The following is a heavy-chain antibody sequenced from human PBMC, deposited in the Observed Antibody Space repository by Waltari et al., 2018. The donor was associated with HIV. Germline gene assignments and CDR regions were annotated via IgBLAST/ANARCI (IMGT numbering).Heavy chain of an antibody. Sequence: QGQLVQSGAEAKQSGASVRISCKAYGYPFTTYDINWLRQATGQGLEWMGWMNPSTGNAGYAHNFQGRVTMTRDIPINTAYMELSGLTSHDTAVYYCSTSRPGAMFGDAWGQGTLVTVSS. J-gene: IGHJ5*02. CDR2: MNPSTGNA. V-gene: IGHV1-8*01. D-gene: IGHD3-3*01. CDR1: GYPFTTYD. CDR3: STSRPGAMFGDA.